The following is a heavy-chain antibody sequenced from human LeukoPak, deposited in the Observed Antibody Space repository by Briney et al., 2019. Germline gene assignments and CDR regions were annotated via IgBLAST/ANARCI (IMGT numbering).Heavy chain of an antibody. CDR2: IYYSGST. CDR3: ARSYYDSSGYPYYFDY. V-gene: IGHV4-59*06. CDR1: GGSISSYY. J-gene: IGHJ4*02. Sequence: SETLSLTCTVSGGSISSYYWSWIRQHPGKGLEWIGYIYYSGSTYYNPSLKSRVTISVDTSKNQFSLKLSPVTAADTAVYYCARSYYDSSGYPYYFDYWGQGTLVTVSS. D-gene: IGHD3-22*01.